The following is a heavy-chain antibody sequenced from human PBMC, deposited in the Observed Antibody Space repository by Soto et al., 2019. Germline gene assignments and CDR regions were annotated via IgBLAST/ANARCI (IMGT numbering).Heavy chain of an antibody. D-gene: IGHD1-20*01. V-gene: IGHV3-33*01. CDR3: VRTACVINNCSYRGVR. Sequence: PGGSLRLSCVASGFDFKTYGMHWFRQAPGKGLEWVAVIGFDGTNIHYSDSVRGRFSISRDNSENTVSLQMNSLRVEDTALYYCVRTACVINNCSYRGVRWGQGTLVTAPQ. CDR2: IGFDGTNI. CDR1: GFDFKTYG. J-gene: IGHJ4*02.